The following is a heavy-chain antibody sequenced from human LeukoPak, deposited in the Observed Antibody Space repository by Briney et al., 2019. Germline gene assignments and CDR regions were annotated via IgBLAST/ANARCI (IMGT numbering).Heavy chain of an antibody. V-gene: IGHV4-59*01. D-gene: IGHD3-22*01. CDR1: DGSISSYY. CDR3: ANYYYDSSGYYYFDY. CDR2: IYYSGST. J-gene: IGHJ4*02. Sequence: SETLSLTCTVSDGSISSYYWSWIRQPPGKGPEWIGYIYYSGSTNYNPSLKSRVTISVDTSKNQFSLKLSSVTSADTAVYYCANYYYDSSGYYYFDYWGQGTLVTVSS.